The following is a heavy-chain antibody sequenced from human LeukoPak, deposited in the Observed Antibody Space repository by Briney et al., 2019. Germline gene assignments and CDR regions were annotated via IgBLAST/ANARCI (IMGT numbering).Heavy chain of an antibody. J-gene: IGHJ4*02. CDR1: GFTFSDYA. Sequence: GGSLRLSCAASGFTFSDYAMHWVRQAPGKGLEWVAGISWDRGSIGYADSVKGRFTISRDNSKNSLYLQMNSLRAEDMALYCCAKDIDSDFWSGYSSFDYWGQGTLVTVSS. D-gene: IGHD3-3*01. CDR3: AKDIDSDFWSGYSSFDY. V-gene: IGHV3-9*03. CDR2: ISWDRGSI.